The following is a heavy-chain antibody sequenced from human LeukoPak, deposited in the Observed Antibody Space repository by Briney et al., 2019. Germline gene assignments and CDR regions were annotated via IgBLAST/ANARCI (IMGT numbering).Heavy chain of an antibody. Sequence: SETLSLTCTVSGGSISSYYWSWIRQPPGKGLEWIGYIYYSGSTNYNPSLKSRVTISVDTSKNQFSLKLSSVTAADTAVYYCASGYDYATNWGQGTLVTVSS. CDR1: GGSISSYY. J-gene: IGHJ4*02. CDR2: IYYSGST. D-gene: IGHD4-17*01. CDR3: ASGYDYATN. V-gene: IGHV4-59*12.